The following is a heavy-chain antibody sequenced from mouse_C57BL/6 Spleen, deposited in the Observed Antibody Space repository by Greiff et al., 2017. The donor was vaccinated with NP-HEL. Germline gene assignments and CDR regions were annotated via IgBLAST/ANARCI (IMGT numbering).Heavy chain of an antibody. CDR2: IDPSDSYT. Sequence: QVQLQQPGAELVMPGASVKLSCKASGYTFTSYWMHWVKQRPGQGLEWIGEIDPSDSYTNYNQKFKGKSTLTVDKSSSTAYMQLSSLTSEDSAVYYCATTTVVATDYFDYWGQGTTLTVSS. D-gene: IGHD1-1*01. CDR3: ATTTVVATDYFDY. J-gene: IGHJ2*01. CDR1: GYTFTSYW. V-gene: IGHV1-69*01.